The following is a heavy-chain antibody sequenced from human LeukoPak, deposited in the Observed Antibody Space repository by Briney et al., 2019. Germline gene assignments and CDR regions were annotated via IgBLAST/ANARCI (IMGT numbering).Heavy chain of an antibody. CDR1: GFTFSSYG. J-gene: IGHJ6*03. V-gene: IGHV3-23*01. D-gene: IGHD2-2*01. CDR2: ISSSGGSI. CDR3: AKDAMPTYDYNLYYNLDV. Sequence: GGSLRLSCAASGFTFSSYGMSWVRQAPGKGLEWVSYISSSGGSIYYADSVKGRFTISRDNSKNSLYLQMNSLRAEDTAVYYCAKDAMPTYDYNLYYNLDVWGKGTTVTVSS.